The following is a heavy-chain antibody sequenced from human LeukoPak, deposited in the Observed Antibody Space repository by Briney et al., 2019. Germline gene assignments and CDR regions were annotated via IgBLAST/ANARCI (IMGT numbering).Heavy chain of an antibody. D-gene: IGHD3-22*01. V-gene: IGHV4-39*07. CDR1: GGSISSSSYY. Sequence: NPSETLSLTCTVSGGSISSSSYYWGWIRQPPGKGLEWIGSIYYSGSTYYNPSLKSRVTISVDTSKNQFSLKLSPVTAADTAVYYCAREADGSADYYKSYGYWGQGTLVTVSS. CDR3: AREADGSADYYKSYGY. J-gene: IGHJ4*02. CDR2: IYYSGST.